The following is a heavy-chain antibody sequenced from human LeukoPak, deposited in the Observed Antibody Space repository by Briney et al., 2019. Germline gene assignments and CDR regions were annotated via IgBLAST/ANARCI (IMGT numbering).Heavy chain of an antibody. D-gene: IGHD1-1*01. J-gene: IGHJ4*02. CDR1: GGSISSGGYY. V-gene: IGHV4-31*03. CDR3: ARGIGPQYNDY. Sequence: SETLSLTCTVSGGSISSGGYYWSWIRQHPGKGLEWIGYIYYSGSTHYNPSLKSRVTISVDTSKNQFSLKLSSVTAADTAVYYCARGIGPQYNDYWGQGTLVTVSS. CDR2: IYYSGST.